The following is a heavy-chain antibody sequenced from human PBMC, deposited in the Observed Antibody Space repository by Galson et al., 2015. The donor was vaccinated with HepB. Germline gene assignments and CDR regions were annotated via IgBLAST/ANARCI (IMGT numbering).Heavy chain of an antibody. CDR2: IKRKTDGGTT. CDR3: TTVVITVADLHDFDY. V-gene: IGHV3-15*01. CDR1: GFTFSNAW. Sequence: TLRLSCAASGFTFSNAWMSWGRQAPGEGLEWVGRIKRKTDGGTTDYAAPVKGRFTISRDDSKNTLYLQMNSLKTEDTAVYYCTTVVITVADLHDFDYWGQGTLVTVSS. J-gene: IGHJ4*02. D-gene: IGHD6-19*01.